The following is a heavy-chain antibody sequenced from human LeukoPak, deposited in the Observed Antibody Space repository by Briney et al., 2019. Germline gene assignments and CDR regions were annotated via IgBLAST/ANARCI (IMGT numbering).Heavy chain of an antibody. V-gene: IGHV3-23*01. CDR3: AREGELPPDY. CDR1: GITLSNYG. J-gene: IGHJ4*02. Sequence: GGSLRLSCAVSGITLSNYGMSWVRQAPGKGLEWVAGISDSGGRTNYADSVKGRFTISRDNPKNTLYLQMNSLRAEDTAVYYCAREGELPPDYWGQGTLVTVSS. D-gene: IGHD1-26*01. CDR2: ISDSGGRT.